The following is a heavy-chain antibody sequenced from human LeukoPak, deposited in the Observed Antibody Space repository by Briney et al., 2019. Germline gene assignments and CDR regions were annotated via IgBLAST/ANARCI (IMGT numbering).Heavy chain of an antibody. J-gene: IGHJ4*02. V-gene: IGHV3-53*01. CDR2: LYSDGNT. CDR1: GFTVITND. D-gene: IGHD3-16*01. CDR3: SRGVAPLAANTLAH. Sequence: LSGGSLRLSCAASGFTVITNDMTWVRQAPGKGLEWVSVLYSDGNTKYADSVQGRFTISRDNSKNTLYLEMNSLSPDDTAVYYCSRGVAPLAANTLAHWGQGTLVIVSS.